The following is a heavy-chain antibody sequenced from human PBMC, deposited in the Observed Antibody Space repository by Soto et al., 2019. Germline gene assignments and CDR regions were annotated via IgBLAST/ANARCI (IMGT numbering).Heavy chain of an antibody. CDR2: ISGSGGST. D-gene: IGHD2-15*01. CDR3: AKVTAATPKHYYYNGMNV. Sequence: PGGSLRLSCAASGFTFSSYAMSWVRQAPGKGLEWVSAISGSGGSTSYADSVKGRFTISRDNSKNTLYLQMNSLRAEDTAVYYFAKVTAATPKHYYYNGMNVWGRGTTVTVSS. J-gene: IGHJ6*02. V-gene: IGHV3-23*01. CDR1: GFTFSSYA.